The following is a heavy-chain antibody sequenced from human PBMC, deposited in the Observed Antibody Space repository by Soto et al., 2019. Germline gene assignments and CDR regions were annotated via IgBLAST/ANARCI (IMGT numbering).Heavy chain of an antibody. J-gene: IGHJ3*02. CDR1: GFTFSSYS. V-gene: IGHV3-21*01. CDR2: ISSSSSYI. D-gene: IGHD4-17*01. CDR3: ARELYGRGAFDI. Sequence: GGSLRLSCAASGFTFSSYSMNWVRQAPGKGLEWVSSISSSSSYIYYADSVKGRFTISRDNAKNSLYLQMNSLRAEDTAVYYCARELYGRGAFDIWGQGTMVTVSS.